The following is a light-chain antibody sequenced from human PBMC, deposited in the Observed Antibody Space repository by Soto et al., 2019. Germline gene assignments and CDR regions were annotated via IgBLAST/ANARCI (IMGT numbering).Light chain of an antibody. CDR1: SNDVGGYNY. CDR3: CSYTSTNSRV. CDR2: EVS. V-gene: IGLV2-14*01. J-gene: IGLJ3*02. Sequence: QSALTQPASMSGSPGQSITISCTGNSNDVGGYNYVSWYQQHPGKAPKLMIFEVSNRPSGVSNRFSRSKSGNTVSLTISGLQAEDEAYYYCCSYTSTNSRVFGGGTKLTVL.